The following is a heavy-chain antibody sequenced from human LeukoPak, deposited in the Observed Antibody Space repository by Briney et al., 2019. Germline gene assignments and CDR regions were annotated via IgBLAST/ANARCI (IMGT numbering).Heavy chain of an antibody. CDR2: IYTSGSI. D-gene: IGHD3-10*01. V-gene: IGHV4-61*02. CDR3: ARRKGFGDGYLDY. J-gene: IGHJ4*02. CDR1: GGSIISGSYY. Sequence: PSETLSLTCTVSGGSIISGSYYWSWIRQPAGKGLEWIGRIYTSGSINYNPSLKSRVTISVDTSRNQFSLKLSSVTAADTALYYCARRKGFGDGYLDYWGQGILVTVSS.